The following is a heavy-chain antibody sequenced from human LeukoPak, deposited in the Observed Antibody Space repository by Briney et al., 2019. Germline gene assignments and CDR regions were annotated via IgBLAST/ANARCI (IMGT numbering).Heavy chain of an antibody. D-gene: IGHD5-18*01. Sequence: SETLSLSCAVYADSFSDYYWSWIRQPPGKGLEWIGEINHSGSTNYNPSLKSRVTISVDTSKNQFSLKLSSVTAADTAVYYCARGSMDTAMVSRVYFDYWGQGTLVTVSS. V-gene: IGHV4-34*01. CDR3: ARGSMDTAMVSRVYFDY. CDR1: ADSFSDYY. J-gene: IGHJ4*02. CDR2: INHSGST.